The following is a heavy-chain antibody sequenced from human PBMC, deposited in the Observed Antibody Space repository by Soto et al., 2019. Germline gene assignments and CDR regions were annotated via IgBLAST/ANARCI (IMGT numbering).Heavy chain of an antibody. CDR3: ARVLGMCYGSGRYEGVDV. D-gene: IGHD3-10*01. Sequence: QVQLVESGGGVVQPGGSLRLSCVASGFIFRNYGMHWVRQAPGKGLEWVAVIWYDGTNEYYADSVKGRFTISRDNSKNTLYLQMNSLRADDTDVYHCARVLGMCYGSGRYEGVDVWGQGTTVTASS. J-gene: IGHJ6*02. V-gene: IGHV3-33*01. CDR1: GFIFRNYG. CDR2: IWYDGTNE.